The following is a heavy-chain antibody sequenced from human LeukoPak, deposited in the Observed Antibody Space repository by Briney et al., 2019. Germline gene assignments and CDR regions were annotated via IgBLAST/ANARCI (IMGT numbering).Heavy chain of an antibody. CDR3: AKEYYDFWSGYYYSDY. J-gene: IGHJ4*02. D-gene: IGHD3-3*01. V-gene: IGHV3-23*01. CDR1: EFTFSSYA. Sequence: PGGSLRLSCAASEFTFSSYAMSWVRQTPGKGLEWVSAIGGSGGSTYYADSVKGRFTISRDNSKNTLYLQMNSLRAEDTAVYYCAKEYYDFWSGYYYSDYWGQGTLVTVSS. CDR2: IGGSGGST.